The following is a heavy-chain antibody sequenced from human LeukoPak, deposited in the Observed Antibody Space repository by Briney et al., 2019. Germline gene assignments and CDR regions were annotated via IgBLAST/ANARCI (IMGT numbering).Heavy chain of an antibody. Sequence: PSETLSLTCAVYGGSFSGYYWSWIRQPPGKGLEWIGEINHSGSTNYNPSLKSRVTISVDTSKNQFSLKLSSVAAADTAVYYCWVTATPTNHFDYWGQGTLVTVSS. D-gene: IGHD2-21*02. J-gene: IGHJ4*02. CDR3: WVTATPTNHFDY. CDR2: INHSGST. V-gene: IGHV4-34*01. CDR1: GGSFSGYY.